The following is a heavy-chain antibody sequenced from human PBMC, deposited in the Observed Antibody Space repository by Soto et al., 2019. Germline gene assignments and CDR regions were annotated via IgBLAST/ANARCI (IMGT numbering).Heavy chain of an antibody. CDR3: ARTRNGDYYYYYYMDV. CDR2: IIPILGIA. D-gene: IGHD2-8*01. Sequence: SVKVSCKASGGTFSSYTISWVRQAPGQGLEWMGRIIPILGIANYAQKFQGRVTITADKSASTAYMELSSLRSEDTAVYYCARTRNGDYYYYYYMDVWGKGTTVTVSS. V-gene: IGHV1-69*02. J-gene: IGHJ6*03. CDR1: GGTFSSYT.